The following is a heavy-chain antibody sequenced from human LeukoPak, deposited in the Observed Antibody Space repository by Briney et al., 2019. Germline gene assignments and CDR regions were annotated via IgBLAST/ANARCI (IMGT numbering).Heavy chain of an antibody. J-gene: IGHJ5*02. Sequence: GGSLRLSCAASGFTFSTCAMHWVRQTQGKGLESVAAISGNGDTTYYANSLKGRFTISRDNSKNMLYLHMGSLRPEDMAVYYCVREVYDGNWLDPWGQGTLVTVSS. CDR2: ISGNGDTT. V-gene: IGHV3-64*01. D-gene: IGHD3-3*01. CDR3: VREVYDGNWLDP. CDR1: GFTFSTCA.